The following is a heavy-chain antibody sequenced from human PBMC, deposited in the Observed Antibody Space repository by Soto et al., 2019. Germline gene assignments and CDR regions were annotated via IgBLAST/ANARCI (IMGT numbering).Heavy chain of an antibody. D-gene: IGHD6-13*01. J-gene: IGHJ4*02. CDR2: ITGNGGST. V-gene: IGHV3-64D*06. CDR3: VLIPKAAPGY. CDR1: GFTFTIYS. Sequence: VGSLRLSCSASGFTFTIYSMHWVRQAPGKGLEYVSAITGNGGSTYYADSVKGRFTISRDNSKNTLYLQMSSLRAEDTAVYYCVLIPKAAPGYWGQGTLVTVSS.